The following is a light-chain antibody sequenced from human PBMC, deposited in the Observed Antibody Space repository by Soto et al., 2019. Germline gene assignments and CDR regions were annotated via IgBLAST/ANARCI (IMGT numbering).Light chain of an antibody. CDR2: GAS. CDR1: RSVTSGY. V-gene: IGKV3-20*01. Sequence: EIVLTQSPGSLCLSPGERATLSCRASRSVTSGYLAWYQQQPNQAPRLLIYGASYRATGIPDRFSGGGSGTDFTLTISSLEPEDFAVYYCQHYSSSPPAITFGQGTQLEIK. CDR3: QHYSSSPPAIT. J-gene: IGKJ5*01.